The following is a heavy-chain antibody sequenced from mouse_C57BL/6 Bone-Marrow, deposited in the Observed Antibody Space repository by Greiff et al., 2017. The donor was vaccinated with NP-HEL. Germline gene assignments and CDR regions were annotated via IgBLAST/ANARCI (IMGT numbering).Heavy chain of an antibody. CDR2: ISDGGSYT. V-gene: IGHV5-4*01. Sequence: EVKLVDSGGGLVKPGGSLKLSCAASGFTFSSYAMSWVRQTPEKRLEWVATISDGGSYTYYPDNVKGRFTISRDNAKNNLYLQMSHLKSEDTAMYYCAREGLPFDYWGQGTTLTVSS. CDR3: AREGLPFDY. J-gene: IGHJ2*01. CDR1: GFTFSSYA. D-gene: IGHD2-2*01.